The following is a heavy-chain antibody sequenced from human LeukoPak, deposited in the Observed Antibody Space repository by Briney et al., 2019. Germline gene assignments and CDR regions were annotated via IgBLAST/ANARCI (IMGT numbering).Heavy chain of an antibody. J-gene: IGHJ6*02. CDR3: ASGGIEASYYYYGMDV. CDR2: TYYRSKWYN. Sequence: SQTLLLTCAISGDSVSSNSAAWNWIRQSPSRGLEWLGRTYYRSKWYNDYAVSVKSRITINPDTSKNQFSLQLNSVTPEDTAVYYCASGGIEASYYYYGMDVWGQGTTVTVSS. V-gene: IGHV6-1*01. CDR1: GDSVSSNSAA. D-gene: IGHD1-14*01.